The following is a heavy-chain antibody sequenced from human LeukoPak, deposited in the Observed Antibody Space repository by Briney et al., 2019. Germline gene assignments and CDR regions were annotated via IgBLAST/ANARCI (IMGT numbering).Heavy chain of an antibody. V-gene: IGHV1-69*06. Sequence: SVKVSCKASGGTFSSYTISWVRQAPGQGLEWMGGIIPLFGTPDYAQKFQDRLTITADKSTSTAYMELSSLRSEDTAVYYCASATPRCSGGSCYEMDVWGKGTTVTVSS. CDR1: GGTFSSYT. CDR3: ASATPRCSGGSCYEMDV. J-gene: IGHJ6*04. D-gene: IGHD2-15*01. CDR2: IIPLFGTP.